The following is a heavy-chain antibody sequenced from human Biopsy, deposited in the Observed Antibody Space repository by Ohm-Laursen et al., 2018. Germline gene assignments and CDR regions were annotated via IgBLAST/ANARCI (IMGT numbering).Heavy chain of an antibody. CDR1: GGSFSGYY. D-gene: IGHD3-16*01. CDR2: INHRGST. Sequence: GTLSLTCAVYGGSFSGYYWSWIRQPPGKGLEWIGEINHRGSTNYNPSLKSRVTISVDTSKNQFSLKLRSVTAADTAVYYCARAVDYYDPYYYYGLDVWGQGTTVTASS. CDR3: ARAVDYYDPYYYYGLDV. J-gene: IGHJ6*02. V-gene: IGHV4-34*01.